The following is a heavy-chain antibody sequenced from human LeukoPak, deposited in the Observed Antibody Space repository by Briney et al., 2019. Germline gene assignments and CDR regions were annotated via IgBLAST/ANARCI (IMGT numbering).Heavy chain of an antibody. CDR1: GFTVSSNY. CDR2: IYSGGST. J-gene: IGHJ4*02. V-gene: IGHV3-66*01. D-gene: IGHD4-11*01. CDR3: TKSRSGSSNWALQVFDN. Sequence: GGSLRLSCAASGFTVSSNYMSWVRQAPGKGLEWVSVIYSGGSTYYADSVKGRFTISRDNSKSTLYLEMNSLRAEDTAVYYCTKSRSGSSNWALQVFDNWGQGALVTVSS.